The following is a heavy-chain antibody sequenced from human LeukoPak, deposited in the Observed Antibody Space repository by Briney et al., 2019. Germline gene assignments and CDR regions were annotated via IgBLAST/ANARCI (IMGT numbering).Heavy chain of an antibody. CDR2: ISNNGGYT. CDR1: GFTFSSSS. J-gene: IGHJ4*02. Sequence: GGSLRLSCAASGFTFSSSSMSWVRQAPGKGLEWVSAISNNGGYTYYADSVQGRFTISRDNSKSTLCLQMNSLRAEDTAVYYCAKQLGYCSDGSCYFPYWGQGTLVTVSS. V-gene: IGHV3-23*01. D-gene: IGHD2-15*01. CDR3: AKQLGYCSDGSCYFPY.